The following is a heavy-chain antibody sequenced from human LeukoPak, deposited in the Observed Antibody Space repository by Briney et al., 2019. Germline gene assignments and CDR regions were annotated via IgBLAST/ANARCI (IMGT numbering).Heavy chain of an antibody. D-gene: IGHD5-18*01. Sequence: PSETLSLTCTVSGGSISSYYWSWIRQPPGKGLEWIGYIYYSGSTNYNPSLKSRVTISVDPSKNQCSLELSSVTAADWAVYYCARHGGYSFRYYYYGMDVWGQGTTVTVSS. CDR2: IYYSGST. J-gene: IGHJ6*02. CDR1: GGSISSYY. CDR3: ARHGGYSFRYYYYGMDV. V-gene: IGHV4-59*08.